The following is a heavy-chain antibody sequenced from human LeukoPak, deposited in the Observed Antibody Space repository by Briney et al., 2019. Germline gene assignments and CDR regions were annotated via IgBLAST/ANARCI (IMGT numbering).Heavy chain of an antibody. J-gene: IGHJ4*02. CDR1: GYTLTELS. V-gene: IGHV1-24*01. Sequence: ASVKVSCKVSGYTLTELSMHWVRQAPGKGLEWMGGFDPEDGETIYAQKFQGRVTMTEDTSTDTAYMELSSLRSEDTAVYYCATDYYDSSGYYVRLGYWGQGTLVTVSS. D-gene: IGHD3-22*01. CDR2: FDPEDGET. CDR3: ATDYYDSSGYYVRLGY.